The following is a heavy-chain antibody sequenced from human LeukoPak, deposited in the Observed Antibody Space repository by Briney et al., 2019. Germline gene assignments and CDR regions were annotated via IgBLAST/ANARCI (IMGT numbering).Heavy chain of an antibody. CDR2: IYPGDSDT. CDR3: ARPSYLGYCSGGSCGPLGY. CDR1: GYIFTSYW. J-gene: IGHJ4*02. Sequence: RGESLKISCKCSGYIFTSYWIGWVRQLPGKGLEWMGIIYPGDSDTRYSPSFQGQVTISADKSISTAYLQWSSLKASDTAMYYCARPSYLGYCSGGSCGPLGYWGQGTLVTVSS. V-gene: IGHV5-51*01. D-gene: IGHD2-15*01.